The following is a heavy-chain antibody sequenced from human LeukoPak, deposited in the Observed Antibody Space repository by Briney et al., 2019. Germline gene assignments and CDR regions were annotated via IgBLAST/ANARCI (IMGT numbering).Heavy chain of an antibody. D-gene: IGHD3-22*01. Sequence: SETLSLTCTVSGGSISTYAWSWIRQPPGKGLEWIGYIYYSGSTNYNPSLKSRVTISVDTSKRQFSLKLSSVTAADTALYYCARGYYDSRGDAFDIWGQGTMVTVSS. CDR1: GGSISTYA. J-gene: IGHJ3*02. CDR2: IYYSGST. V-gene: IGHV4-59*01. CDR3: ARGYYDSRGDAFDI.